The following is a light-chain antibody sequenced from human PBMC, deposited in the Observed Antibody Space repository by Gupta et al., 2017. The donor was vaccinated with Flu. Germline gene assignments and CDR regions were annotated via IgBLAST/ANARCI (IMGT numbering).Light chain of an antibody. CDR3: QQYSSYSGYS. Sequence: STLSASVGDRVTITCRASQSINNWLAWYQQKPGKAPKLLIYQASILESGVPSRFSGSGYGTEFTLTISCLQADDFAAYYCQQYSSYSGYSFGQGTKVEIK. V-gene: IGKV1-5*03. CDR1: QSINNW. J-gene: IGKJ2*03. CDR2: QAS.